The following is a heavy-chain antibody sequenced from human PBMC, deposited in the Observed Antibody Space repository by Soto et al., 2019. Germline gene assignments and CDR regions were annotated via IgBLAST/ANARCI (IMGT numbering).Heavy chain of an antibody. Sequence: GGSLSLTCVASGFSFSSYWKYWFRQTPEKGMMWLSRIRSNGREASFAGSVKGRFTMSRDNAKNTLCLQINGLRAVDTAVYYCVRAAGANRDYWGQGTLVTVSS. CDR1: GFSFSSYW. D-gene: IGHD7-27*01. CDR3: VRAAGANRDY. V-gene: IGHV3-74*01. CDR2: IRSNGREA. J-gene: IGHJ4*02.